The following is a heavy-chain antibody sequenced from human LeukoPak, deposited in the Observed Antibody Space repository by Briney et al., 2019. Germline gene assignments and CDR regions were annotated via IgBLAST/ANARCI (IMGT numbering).Heavy chain of an antibody. CDR2: INPNSGGT. D-gene: IGHD3-22*01. CDR3: ARAFYYDSSSHFDY. J-gene: IGHJ4*02. V-gene: IGHV1-2*06. CDR1: GYTFTGYY. Sequence: ASVKVSCKASGYTFTGYYMHWVRQAPGQGLEWMGRINPNSGGTNYAQKFQGRVTMTRDTSISTAYMELSRLRSDDTAVYYCARAFYYDSSSHFDYWGLGTLVTVSS.